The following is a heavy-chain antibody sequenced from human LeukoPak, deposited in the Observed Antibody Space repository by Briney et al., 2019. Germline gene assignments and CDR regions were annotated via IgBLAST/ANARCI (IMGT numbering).Heavy chain of an antibody. D-gene: IGHD3-16*02. V-gene: IGHV3-21*01. CDR2: ISSSSSYI. CDR1: GFTFSSYW. CDR3: ARDNSQDYIWGSYRPDNWFDP. J-gene: IGHJ5*02. Sequence: GGSLRLSCAVSGFTFSSYWMNWVRQAPGKGLEWVSSISSSSSYIYYADSVKGRFTISRDNAKNSLYLQMNSLRAEDTAVYYCARDNSQDYIWGSYRPDNWFDPWGQGTLVTVSS.